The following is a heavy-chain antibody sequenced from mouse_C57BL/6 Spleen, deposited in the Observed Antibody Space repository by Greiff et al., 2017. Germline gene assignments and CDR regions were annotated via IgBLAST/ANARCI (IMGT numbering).Heavy chain of an antibody. Sequence: VQLQESGPELVKPGASVKLSCKASGYTFTSYDTNWVKQRPGQGLQGIGWLYPRDGSTKYNEKFKGKAKLTVDTSSSTAYIELHSLTSEYSAVYFFARGLYGSSSFDYWAPGSSLPVSS. D-gene: IGHD1-1*01. J-gene: IGHJ2*02. CDR1: GYTFTSYD. CDR2: LYPRDGST. V-gene: IGHV1-85*01. CDR3: ARGLYGSSSFDY.